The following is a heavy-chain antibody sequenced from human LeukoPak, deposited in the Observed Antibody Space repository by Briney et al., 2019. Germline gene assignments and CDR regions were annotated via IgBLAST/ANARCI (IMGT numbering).Heavy chain of an antibody. Sequence: PGGSLRLSCAASGFTFSTYSMNWVRQAPGKGLGWVSYISSSSSTIYYADSVKGRFTISRDNAKNSLYLQMNSLRDGDTAVYYCVREAYDIRDYWGQGTLVTVSS. J-gene: IGHJ4*02. V-gene: IGHV3-48*02. CDR2: ISSSSSTI. D-gene: IGHD3-9*01. CDR3: VREAYDIRDY. CDR1: GFTFSTYS.